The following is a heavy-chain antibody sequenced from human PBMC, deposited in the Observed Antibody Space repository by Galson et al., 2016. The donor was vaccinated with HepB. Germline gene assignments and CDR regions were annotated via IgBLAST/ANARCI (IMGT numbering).Heavy chain of an antibody. CDR2: ISSSTSTI. V-gene: IGHV3-48*03. J-gene: IGHJ6*04. CDR1: GFTFSRYD. Sequence: SLRLSCAASGFTFSRYDMNWVRQAAGQGLEWVSYISSSTSTIYYADSVKGRFTISRDNARSMLFPQMNSLKTEDTGVYYCVRGSTAPDVWGKGTTVTVSS. D-gene: IGHD1-26*01. CDR3: VRGSTAPDV.